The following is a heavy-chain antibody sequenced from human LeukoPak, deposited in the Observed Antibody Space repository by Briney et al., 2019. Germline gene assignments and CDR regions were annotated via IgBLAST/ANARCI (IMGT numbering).Heavy chain of an antibody. CDR3: ARQTRYNYGPAFDF. CDR1: GDSISSYS. D-gene: IGHD5-18*01. CDR2: IYNSGNT. Sequence: SETLSLTCTVSGDSISSYSWSWIRQPPGKGLEWIGDIYNSGNTNYNPSLKSRVTMSVSTSKNQFSLSLSSVTAADTAVYYRARQTRYNYGPAFDFWGQGALVTVSS. V-gene: IGHV4-59*08. J-gene: IGHJ4*02.